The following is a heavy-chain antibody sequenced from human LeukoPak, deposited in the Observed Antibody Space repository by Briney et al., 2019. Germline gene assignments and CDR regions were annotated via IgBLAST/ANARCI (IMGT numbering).Heavy chain of an antibody. V-gene: IGHV3-23*01. J-gene: IGHJ4*02. CDR1: GFTFSSYG. CDR3: ASRETLRLVGATGLNDY. CDR2: ISGSGGST. D-gene: IGHD1-26*01. Sequence: PGGSLRLSCAASGFTFSSYGMSWVRQAPGKGLEWVSAISGSGGSTYYADSVKGRFTISRDNSKNTLYLQMNSLRAEDTAVYYCASRETLRLVGATGLNDYWGQGTLVTVSS.